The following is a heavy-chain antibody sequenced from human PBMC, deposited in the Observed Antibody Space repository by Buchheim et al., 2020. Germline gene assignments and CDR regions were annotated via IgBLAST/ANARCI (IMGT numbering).Heavy chain of an antibody. CDR2: IYYSGST. CDR3: AGVSRRDSSNWYFDY. J-gene: IGHJ4*02. V-gene: IGHV4-31*03. CDR1: GGSISSGGHY. D-gene: IGHD6-13*01. Sequence: QVQLQESGPGLVKPSQTLFLTCTVSGGSISSGGHYWRWIRQYPGKGLERIGYIYYSGSTYYNPSLKSRLTISIDTPKDQFSLKLSSLTAADTAMYYYAGVSRRDSSNWYFDYWGQGSL.